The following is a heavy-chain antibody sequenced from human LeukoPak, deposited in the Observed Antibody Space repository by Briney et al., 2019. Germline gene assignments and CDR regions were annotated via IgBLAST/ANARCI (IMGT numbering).Heavy chain of an antibody. Sequence: SETLSLTCTVSGGSISSYYWGWIRQPPGKGLEWIGSIYYSGSTYYNPSLKSRVTTSVDTSKNQFPLKLSSVTAADTAVYYCARLDYSDIYFDYWGQGALVTVSS. CDR2: IYYSGST. D-gene: IGHD3-22*01. J-gene: IGHJ4*02. CDR3: ARLDYSDIYFDY. V-gene: IGHV4-39*01. CDR1: GGSISSYY.